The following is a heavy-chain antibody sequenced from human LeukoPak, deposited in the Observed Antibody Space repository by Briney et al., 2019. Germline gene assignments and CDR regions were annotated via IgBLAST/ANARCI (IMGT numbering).Heavy chain of an antibody. CDR2: IVPKLGTP. CDR1: GGTFSSYA. CDR3: ARSTTTTMGLYYYYMDV. Sequence: ASVKVSCKASGGTFSSYAISWVRQAPGQGLEWMGGIVPKLGTPNYAQKFQGRLTITTDESTSTAYMELGSLTSEDTAVYYCARSTTTTMGLYYYYMDVWGKGTTVTVSS. D-gene: IGHD5-24*01. J-gene: IGHJ6*03. V-gene: IGHV1-69*05.